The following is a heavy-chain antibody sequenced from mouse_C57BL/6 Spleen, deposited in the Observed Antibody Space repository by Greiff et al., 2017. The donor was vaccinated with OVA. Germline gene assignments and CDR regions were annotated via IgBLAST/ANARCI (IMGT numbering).Heavy chain of an antibody. V-gene: IGHV2-9-1*01. CDR1: GFSLTSYA. J-gene: IGHJ1*03. Sequence: QVQLKESGPGLVAPSQSLSITCTVSGFSLTSYAISWVRQPPGKGLEWLGVIWTGGGTNYNSALKSRLSISKDNSKSQVFLKMNSLQTDDTARYYCAGIYYGYDGDWYFDVWGTGTTVTVSS. D-gene: IGHD2-2*01. CDR3: AGIYYGYDGDWYFDV. CDR2: IWTGGGT.